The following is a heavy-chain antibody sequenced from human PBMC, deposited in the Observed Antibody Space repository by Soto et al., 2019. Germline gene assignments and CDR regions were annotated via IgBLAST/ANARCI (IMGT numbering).Heavy chain of an antibody. D-gene: IGHD4-17*01. J-gene: IGHJ4*02. Sequence: SETLALACTVSGGCISSYYWSGIRQPPGKGLEWIGYIYYSGSTNYNPSLKSRVTISVDTSKNQFSLKLSTVTAADTALYYCARGSYGGNSCGQGTLVTVSS. CDR3: ARGSYGGNS. CDR1: GGCISSYY. V-gene: IGHV4-59*01. CDR2: IYYSGST.